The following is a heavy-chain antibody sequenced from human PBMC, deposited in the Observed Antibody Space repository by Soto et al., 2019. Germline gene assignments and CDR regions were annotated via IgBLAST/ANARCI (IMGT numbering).Heavy chain of an antibody. CDR2: ISGTGADT. V-gene: IGHV3-23*01. J-gene: IGHJ4*02. CDR3: ARNINSGSYYYFDY. Sequence: EVQVLESGGGLVQPGESLRLSCAASGFTFSNYAMTWVRQAPGKGLDWVSAISGTGADTYYADSVKGRFTISRDNSKNTLYLQMNSLRAEDTAIYYCARNINSGSYYYFDYWGQGTLITVSS. D-gene: IGHD1-26*01. CDR1: GFTFSNYA.